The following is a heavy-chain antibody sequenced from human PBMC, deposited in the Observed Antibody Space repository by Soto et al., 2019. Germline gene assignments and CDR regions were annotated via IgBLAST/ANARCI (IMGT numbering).Heavy chain of an antibody. CDR3: ARGSYYSGWV. CDR2: TYYRSNWYT. Sequence: SQTLSLTCAISGDSVSSTSTAWSWIRQSPSRGLEWLGRTYYRSNWYTDYAVSVKSRITISPDTSKNQFPLQLNSVTPEDTAVYYCARGSYYSGWVWGQGTLVTVSS. D-gene: IGHD6-19*01. J-gene: IGHJ4*02. CDR1: GDSVSSTSTA. V-gene: IGHV6-1*01.